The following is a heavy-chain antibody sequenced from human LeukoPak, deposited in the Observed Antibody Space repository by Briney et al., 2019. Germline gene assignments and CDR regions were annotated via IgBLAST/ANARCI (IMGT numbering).Heavy chain of an antibody. CDR3: TKDLQRSLDY. CDR1: GFTFSSYG. J-gene: IGHJ4*02. D-gene: IGHD6-25*01. Sequence: GGSLRLSCAASGFTFSSYGMHWVRQAPGKGLEWVAFIRYDGSNKYYADSVKGRFTISRDNSKNTLYLQMNSLRAEDTAMYYCTKDLQRSLDYWGQGTLVTVSS. V-gene: IGHV3-30*02. CDR2: IRYDGSNK.